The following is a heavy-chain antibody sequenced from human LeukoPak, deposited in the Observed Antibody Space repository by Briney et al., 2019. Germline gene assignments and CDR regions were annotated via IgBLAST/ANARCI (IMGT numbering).Heavy chain of an antibody. J-gene: IGHJ6*03. CDR2: MNPNSGNT. Sequence: VASVKVSCKASGYTFTSYDINWVRQATGQGLGWMGWMNPNSGNTGYAQKFQGRVTMTRNTSISTAYMELSSLRSEDTAVYYCARDLTYYDILTGYYYYYYVDVWGKGTTVTISS. V-gene: IGHV1-8*01. CDR3: ARDLTYYDILTGYYYYYYVDV. CDR1: GYTFTSYD. D-gene: IGHD3-9*01.